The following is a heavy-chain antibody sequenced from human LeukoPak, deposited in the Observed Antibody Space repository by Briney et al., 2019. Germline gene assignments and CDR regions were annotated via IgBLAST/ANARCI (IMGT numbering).Heavy chain of an antibody. J-gene: IGHJ2*01. D-gene: IGHD6-13*01. CDR1: GYSFTSYW. Sequence: GESLKISCKGSGYSFTSYWIGWVRQMPGKGLEWMGIIYPGDSDTRYSPSFQGQVTISADKSISTAYLQWSSLKASDTAMYYCARAPYSSSWYPYWYFDLWGRGTLVTVSS. CDR3: ARAPYSSSWYPYWYFDL. V-gene: IGHV5-51*01. CDR2: IYPGDSDT.